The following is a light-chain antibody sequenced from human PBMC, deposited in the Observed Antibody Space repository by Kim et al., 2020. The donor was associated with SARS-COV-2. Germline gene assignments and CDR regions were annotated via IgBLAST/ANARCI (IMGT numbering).Light chain of an antibody. J-gene: IGKJ1*01. CDR2: TAS. Sequence: ASVGDRVTITCRASQGIGSSLAWYQQKPGKAPKLLIYTASTLQRGVPSRFSGSGSGTDFTLTISSLQPEDFATYSCQQANSFPWTFDQGTKVDIK. V-gene: IGKV1-12*01. CDR3: QQANSFPWT. CDR1: QGIGSS.